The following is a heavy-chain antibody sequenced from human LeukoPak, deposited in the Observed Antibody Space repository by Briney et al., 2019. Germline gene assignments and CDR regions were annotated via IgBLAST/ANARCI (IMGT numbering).Heavy chain of an antibody. J-gene: IGHJ4*02. D-gene: IGHD3-10*01. Sequence: ASAKASCKASGYSFIDYYIHWVRQAPGQGLEWMGWVNPHSGGTKFAQKFQGRVTMTRDTSINTAYMEVSSLRSDDTAVYYCARDIGDYYGSGSYWLLWGQGTLVTVAS. CDR3: ARDIGDYYGSGSYWLL. V-gene: IGHV1-2*02. CDR2: VNPHSGGT. CDR1: GYSFIDYY.